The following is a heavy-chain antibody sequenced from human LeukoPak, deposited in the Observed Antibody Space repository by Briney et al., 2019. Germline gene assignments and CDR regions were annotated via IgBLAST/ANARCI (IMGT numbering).Heavy chain of an antibody. CDR3: AKAGWNVVVIDY. J-gene: IGHJ4*02. CDR1: GFTVSSNY. D-gene: IGHD3-22*01. Sequence: GGSLRLSCAASGFTVSSNYMSWVRQAPGKGLEWVSGISGSGGSTNYADSVKGRFTISRDNSKNTLYLQMNSLRAEDTAVYYCAKAGWNVVVIDYWGQGTLVTVSS. CDR2: ISGSGGST. V-gene: IGHV3-23*01.